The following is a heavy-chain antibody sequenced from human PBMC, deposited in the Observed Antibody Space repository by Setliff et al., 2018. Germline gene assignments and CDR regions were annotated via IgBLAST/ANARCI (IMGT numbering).Heavy chain of an antibody. CDR2: ISAYNGNT. D-gene: IGHD1-26*01. J-gene: IGHJ4*02. CDR1: GYTFTSYG. V-gene: IGHV1-18*01. Sequence: ASVKVSCKASGYTFTSYGISWVRQAPGQGLEWMGWISAYNGNTNYAEKLQGRVTMTTDTSTSKAYRELRSLRSDDTAVYYCAKDGVGAKDYFVSGDYVRFDYWGQGTLVTASS. CDR3: AKDGVGAKDYFVSGDYVRFDY.